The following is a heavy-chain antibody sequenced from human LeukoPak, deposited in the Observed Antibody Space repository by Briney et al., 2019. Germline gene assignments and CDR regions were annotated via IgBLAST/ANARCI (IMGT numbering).Heavy chain of an antibody. D-gene: IGHD3-16*01. CDR1: GATFISYA. Sequence: SVTVSFKASGATFISYAISWVRQAPGQGLEWMGRIIPIRGMTNYAQKFQGRVTITADKSTSTAYMELSNLRSEDTALYYCARLRWGAKVTSSYYYYGMDVWGQGTTVTVSS. CDR2: IIPIRGMT. V-gene: IGHV1-69*04. J-gene: IGHJ6*02. CDR3: ARLRWGAKVTSSYYYYGMDV.